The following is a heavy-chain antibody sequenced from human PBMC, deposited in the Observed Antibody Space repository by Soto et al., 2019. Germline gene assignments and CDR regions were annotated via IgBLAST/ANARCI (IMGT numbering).Heavy chain of an antibody. CDR3: ARVPGP. CDR2: IYHSGST. J-gene: IGHJ5*02. V-gene: IGHV4-30-2*01. CDR1: GGSISSGGYS. D-gene: IGHD3-10*01. Sequence: ASETLSLTCAVSGGSISSGGYSWSWIRQPPEKGLEWIGYIYHSGSTYYNPSLKSRVTISVDRSKNQFSLKLSSVTAADTAVYYCARVPGPWGQGTLVSVSS.